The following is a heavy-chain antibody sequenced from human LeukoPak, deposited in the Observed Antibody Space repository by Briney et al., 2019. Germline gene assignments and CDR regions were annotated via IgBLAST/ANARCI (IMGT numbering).Heavy chain of an antibody. CDR1: VASISSVCYY. CDR2: ISYTGSS. Sequence: SQTLSLTCTVSVASISSVCYYWSWIRQHPGKGLEWIGFISYTGSSYYNSSLQSRVLISRDTFKNQFSLKMNSVIVADTAMYYCARGDYWGRGTLVTVSS. J-gene: IGHJ4*02. CDR3: ARGDY. V-gene: IGHV4-31*03.